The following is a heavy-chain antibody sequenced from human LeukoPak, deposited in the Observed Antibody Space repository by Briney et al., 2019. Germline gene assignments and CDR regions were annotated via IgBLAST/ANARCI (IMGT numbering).Heavy chain of an antibody. CDR1: GYTFTSYA. J-gene: IGHJ4*02. D-gene: IGHD4-17*01. CDR2: INAGNGNT. Sequence: ASVKVSCKASGYTFTSYAMHWVRQAPGQRLEWMGWINAGNGNTKYSQKFQGRVTITRDTSASTAYVELTSLKSEDTAVYYCARDSLRYGDYDYWGQGTLVTVSS. CDR3: ARDSLRYGDYDY. V-gene: IGHV1-3*01.